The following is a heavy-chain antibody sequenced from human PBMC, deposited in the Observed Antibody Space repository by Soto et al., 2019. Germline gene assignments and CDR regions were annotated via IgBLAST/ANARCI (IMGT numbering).Heavy chain of an antibody. J-gene: IGHJ4*02. D-gene: IGHD5-18*01. CDR3: ARHMAVDTAMVINYFDY. V-gene: IGHV5-10-1*01. CDR2: IVPSDSYT. Sequence: GESLKISCKGSGYSFTSYWISWVRQMPGKGLEWMGRIVPSDSYTNYSPSFQGHVTISADKSISTAYLQWSSLKASDTAMYYCARHMAVDTAMVINYFDYWGQGTLVTVSS. CDR1: GYSFTSYW.